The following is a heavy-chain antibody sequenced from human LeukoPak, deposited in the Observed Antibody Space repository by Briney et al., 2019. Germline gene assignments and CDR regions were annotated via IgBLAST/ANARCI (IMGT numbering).Heavy chain of an antibody. V-gene: IGHV1-8*01. CDR1: GYTVTSYD. J-gene: IGHJ5*02. CDR2: MNPNSGNT. D-gene: IGHD2-15*01. Sequence: ASVKVSCKASGYTVTSYDINCVRQATGQGLEWMGWMNPNSGNTGYALKFQGRVTMTRNTSISTAYMELSSLTSEDTAVYYCARGGGSWNWFDPWGQGTLVTVSS. CDR3: ARGGGSWNWFDP.